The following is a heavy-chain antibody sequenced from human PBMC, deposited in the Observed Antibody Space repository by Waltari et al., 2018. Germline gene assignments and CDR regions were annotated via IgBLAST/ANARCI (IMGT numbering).Heavy chain of an antibody. CDR3: AKVDNVGLNNY. Sequence: EVQLVESGGDLIQPGGSLRLSCAASGFTVGNNFMGWVRQAPGKGLGWVSVIYSGGSTNYIDSVRGRFTISRDSSKNTLYLQMNSLRAEDTAVYYCAKVDNVGLNNYWGQGTLVTVSS. D-gene: IGHD1-1*01. CDR2: IYSGGST. V-gene: IGHV3-53*01. J-gene: IGHJ4*02. CDR1: GFTVGNNF.